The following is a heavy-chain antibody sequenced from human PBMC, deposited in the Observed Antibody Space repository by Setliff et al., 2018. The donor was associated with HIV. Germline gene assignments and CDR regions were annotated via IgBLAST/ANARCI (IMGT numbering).Heavy chain of an antibody. Sequence: LRLSCAASGFNVNNKYMTWVRQPPGKGLEWVSGISGRGASTYYADAARDRFTISRDNSRDTVLLEMTSLRAEDTAVYYCAKAMGHLPYFFDSWGQGTLVTVSS. CDR2: ISGRGAST. V-gene: IGHV3-23*01. CDR3: AKAMGHLPYFFDS. CDR1: GFNVNNKY. J-gene: IGHJ4*02.